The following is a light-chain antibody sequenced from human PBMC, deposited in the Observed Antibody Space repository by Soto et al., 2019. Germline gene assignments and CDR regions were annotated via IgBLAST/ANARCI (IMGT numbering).Light chain of an antibody. V-gene: IGKV4-1*01. J-gene: IGKJ5*01. Sequence: DIVMTQSPDSLAVSLGERATINCKSSQSVLYSSNNKNYLAWYQQKPGQPPKLLIYWASTRESGVPDRFSGSGSGTDFTLTISSLQAEEVAVYYCQQYYSTPITFGHGTRLEIK. CDR1: QSVLYSSNNKNY. CDR3: QQYYSTPIT. CDR2: WAS.